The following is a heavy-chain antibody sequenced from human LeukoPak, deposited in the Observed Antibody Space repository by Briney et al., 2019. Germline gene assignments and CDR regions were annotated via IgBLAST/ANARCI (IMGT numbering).Heavy chain of an antibody. V-gene: IGHV3-21*01. CDR2: ISSSSSYI. J-gene: IGHJ4*02. CDR3: ARGGPAAMGMSNFDY. D-gene: IGHD2-2*01. Sequence: GGSLRLACAASGFTFSSYSMNWVRQAPGKGLEWVSSISSSSSYIYYADSIKGRFTISRDNAKNSLYLQMNSLRAEDTAVYYCARGGPAAMGMSNFDYWGQGTLVTVSS. CDR1: GFTFSSYS.